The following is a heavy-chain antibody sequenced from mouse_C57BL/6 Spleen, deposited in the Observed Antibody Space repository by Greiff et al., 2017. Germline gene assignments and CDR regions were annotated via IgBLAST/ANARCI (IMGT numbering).Heavy chain of an antibody. D-gene: IGHD2-5*01. CDR3: ARVFYYSNPWFAY. J-gene: IGHJ3*01. CDR1: GYTFTSYW. CDR2: IYPSDSET. Sequence: QVQLQQSGAELVRPGSSVKLSCKASGYTFTSYWMDWVKQRPGQGLEWIGNIYPSDSETHYNQKFKDKATLTVDKSSSTAYMQLSSLTSEDSAVYYCARVFYYSNPWFAYWGQGTLVTVSA. V-gene: IGHV1-61*01.